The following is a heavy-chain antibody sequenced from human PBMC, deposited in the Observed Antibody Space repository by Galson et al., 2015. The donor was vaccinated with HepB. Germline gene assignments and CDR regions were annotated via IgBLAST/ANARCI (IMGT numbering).Heavy chain of an antibody. J-gene: IGHJ6*02. V-gene: IGHV3-53*01. CDR1: EFTVSTNY. Sequence: SLRLSCAASEFTVSTNYMNWVRQAPGKGLEWVSLIDSGARTYYAASVKGRFTIFRDNSKNTLYLHVNSLRAEDTAVYYCAREGAGGGMAVWGQGTTVTVSS. CDR2: IDSGART. CDR3: AREGAGGGMAV. D-gene: IGHD3-16*01.